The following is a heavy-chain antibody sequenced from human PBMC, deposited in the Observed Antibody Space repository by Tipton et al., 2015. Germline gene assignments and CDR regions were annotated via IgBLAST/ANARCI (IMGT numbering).Heavy chain of an antibody. V-gene: IGHV3-23*01. J-gene: IGHJ3*01. Sequence: SLRLSCVASGFPFSAHGLNWVRQAPGKGLEWVSSISASGGDTFYTGSVQGRFTISRDNSKNTVYLQMNSLRAEDTAVYYCAKEYYGSEPDAFDFWGQGTMVTVSS. CDR3: AKEYYGSEPDAFDF. CDR2: ISASGGDT. D-gene: IGHD3-10*01. CDR1: GFPFSAHG.